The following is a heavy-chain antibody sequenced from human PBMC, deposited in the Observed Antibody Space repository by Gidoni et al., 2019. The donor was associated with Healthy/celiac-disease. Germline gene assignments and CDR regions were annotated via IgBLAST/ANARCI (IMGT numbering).Heavy chain of an antibody. CDR1: GFPFSSYG. Sequence: QVQLVESGGGVVQPGRSLRLSCAASGFPFSSYGMHWVRQAPGKGLEWVAVISYDGSNKYYADSVKGRFTISRDNSKNTLYLQMNSLRAEDTAVYYCAKDLIVLRLGGMDVWGQGTTVTVSS. J-gene: IGHJ6*02. D-gene: IGHD2-21*01. CDR3: AKDLIVLRLGGMDV. CDR2: ISYDGSNK. V-gene: IGHV3-30*18.